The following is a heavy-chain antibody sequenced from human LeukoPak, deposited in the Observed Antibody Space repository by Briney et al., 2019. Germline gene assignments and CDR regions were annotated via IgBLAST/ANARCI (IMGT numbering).Heavy chain of an antibody. V-gene: IGHV3-66*02. CDR1: GFTVSSNY. CDR2: IYSGGST. CDR3: ARVRSSSWYYFDY. Sequence: GGSLRLSCAASGFTVSSNYMSWVRQAPGKGLEWISVIYSGGSTYYADSAKGRFTISRDNSKNTLYLQMNSLRAEDTAVYYCARVRSSSWYYFDYWGQGTLVTVSS. J-gene: IGHJ4*02. D-gene: IGHD6-13*01.